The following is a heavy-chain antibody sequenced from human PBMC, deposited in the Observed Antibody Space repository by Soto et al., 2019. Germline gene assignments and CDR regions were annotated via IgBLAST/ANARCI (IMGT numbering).Heavy chain of an antibody. CDR3: ARSRYCSGGSCYANHQYYYYMDV. CDR2: IYYSWST. D-gene: IGHD2-15*01. V-gene: IGHV4-31*03. J-gene: IGHJ6*03. Sequence: SETLSLTCTVSGGSISSGGYYWSWIRQHPGKGLEWIGYIYYSWSTYYNPSLKSRVTISVDTSKNQFSLKLSSVTAADTAVYYCARSRYCSGGSCYANHQYYYYMDVWGKGTTVTVSS. CDR1: GGSISSGGYY.